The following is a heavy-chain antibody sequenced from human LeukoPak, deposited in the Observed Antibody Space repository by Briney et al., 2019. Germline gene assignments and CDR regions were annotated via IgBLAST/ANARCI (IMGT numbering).Heavy chain of an antibody. J-gene: IGHJ4*02. CDR1: GGSFSGYY. Sequence: SETLSLTCAVYGGSFSGYYWSWVRQPPGKGLEWIGEIYHSGSTNYNPSLKSRVTISVDKSKNQFSLKLSSVTAADTAVYYCARDRRGYDFWSGYYTRGHFDYWGQGTLVTVSS. CDR3: ARDRRGYDFWSGYYTRGHFDY. D-gene: IGHD3-3*01. V-gene: IGHV4-34*01. CDR2: IYHSGST.